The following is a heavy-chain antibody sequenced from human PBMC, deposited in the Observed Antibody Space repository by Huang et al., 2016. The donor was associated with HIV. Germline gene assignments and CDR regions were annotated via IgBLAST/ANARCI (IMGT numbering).Heavy chain of an antibody. J-gene: IGHJ4*02. V-gene: IGHV2-5*01. Sequence: QITLKESGPTLVKPTQTLTLTCTFSGFSLTPTGVAVGWIRQPPGKALEWLALIYWNDDKRDSPSLTSRLTISKDTSRNQVVLTVTDVEPLGTATYYCARRPLGAGYYFDSGGRGTLVTVSS. CDR2: IYWNDDK. CDR3: ARRPLGAGYYFDS. D-gene: IGHD3-16*01. CDR1: GFSLTPTGVA.